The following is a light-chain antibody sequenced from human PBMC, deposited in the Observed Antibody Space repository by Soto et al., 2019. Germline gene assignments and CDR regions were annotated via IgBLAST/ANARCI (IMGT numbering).Light chain of an antibody. Sequence: EIGFTQSPVTLSVSPGERATLSCGASQSVGSSYLAWYQQKPGQAPRLLIYDASNRATGIPARFSGSGSGTDFTLTISSLEPEDFAVYYRQQRSNWPRTFGQGTKVDIK. CDR2: DAS. CDR3: QQRSNWPRT. V-gene: IGKV3-11*01. CDR1: QSVGSSY. J-gene: IGKJ1*01.